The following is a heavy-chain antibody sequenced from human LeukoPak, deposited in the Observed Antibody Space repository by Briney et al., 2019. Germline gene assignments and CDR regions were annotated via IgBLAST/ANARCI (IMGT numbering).Heavy chain of an antibody. CDR1: GFTFNTYS. V-gene: IGHV3-21*01. Sequence: GGSLRLSCAASGFTFNTYSMHWVRQAPGKGLEWVSSISSTSTYAYYIDSVKGRFTISRDNAKNTLYLQTSSLRPEDTAVYYCANTLAGMLTLNARFVGWGRGTLVTVS. CDR2: ISSTSTYA. CDR3: ANTLAGMLTLNARFVG. D-gene: IGHD3-16*01. J-gene: IGHJ4*02.